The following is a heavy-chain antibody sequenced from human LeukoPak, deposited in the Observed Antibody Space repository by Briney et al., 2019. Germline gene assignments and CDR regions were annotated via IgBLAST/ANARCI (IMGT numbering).Heavy chain of an antibody. V-gene: IGHV4-39*07. Sequence: SETLSLTCTVSGGSISSSSYYWGWIRQPPGKGLEWIGEINHGGSTNYNPSLKSRVTISVDTSKNQFSLKVRSVTAADTAVYYCARVGSVETAMVEDYWGQGTLVTVSS. CDR3: ARVGSVETAMVEDY. D-gene: IGHD5-18*01. CDR1: GGSISSSSYY. J-gene: IGHJ4*02. CDR2: INHGGST.